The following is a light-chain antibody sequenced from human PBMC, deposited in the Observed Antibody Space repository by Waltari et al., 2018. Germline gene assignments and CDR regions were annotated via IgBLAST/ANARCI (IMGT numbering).Light chain of an antibody. Sequence: EIVMTQSPVTLSVSPGERATLSCRASQSVGTKLAWYQQKPGQAPRLLFTGSSTRATGIAARFSGSGSGTEFTLTISSLQSEDFAIYYCQQYNLWPWTFDQGTKVDIK. CDR3: QQYNLWPWT. CDR2: GSS. V-gene: IGKV3-15*01. J-gene: IGKJ1*01. CDR1: QSVGTK.